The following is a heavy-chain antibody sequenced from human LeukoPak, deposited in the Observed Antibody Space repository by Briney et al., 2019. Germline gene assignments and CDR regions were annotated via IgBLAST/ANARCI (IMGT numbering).Heavy chain of an antibody. CDR1: GFTFGTYA. V-gene: IGHV3-23*01. D-gene: IGHD5-18*01. CDR3: ARGYTYGSA. CDR2: ISGNGDYT. J-gene: IGHJ5*02. Sequence: GGSLRLSCAASGFTFGTYAMNWVRQAPGKGLEWVSGISGNGDYTYYTDSVKGRFTISRDNSKNTLYLQMNSLRAEDTAVYYCARGYTYGSAWGQGTLVTVSS.